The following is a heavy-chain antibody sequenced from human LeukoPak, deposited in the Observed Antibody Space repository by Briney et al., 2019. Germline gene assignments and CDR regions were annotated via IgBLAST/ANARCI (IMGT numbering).Heavy chain of an antibody. Sequence: ASVKVSCKASGYTFTSYYMHWVRQAPGQGLEWMGIINPSGGSTSYAQKFQGRATMTRDTSTSTVYMELSSLRSEDTAVYYCARGGGECSSSPDLYPWGQGTLVTVSS. J-gene: IGHJ4*02. CDR2: INPSGGST. CDR1: GYTFTSYY. CDR3: ARGGGECSSSPDLYP. V-gene: IGHV1-46*03. D-gene: IGHD6-6*01.